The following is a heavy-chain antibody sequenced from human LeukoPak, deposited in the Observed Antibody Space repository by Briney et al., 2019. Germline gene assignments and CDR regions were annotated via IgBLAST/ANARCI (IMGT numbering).Heavy chain of an antibody. CDR1: GFSLSTSGVG. Sequence: SGPTLMKPTQTLTLTCTFSGFSLSTSGVGVSWIRQPPGKALEWLALIYWDDDKRYNPSLKSRLTITKDTSKNQVVLTVTNMDPMDTATYYCAHSPIGMGATMGFDYWGQGTLVTVSS. CDR2: IYWDDDK. V-gene: IGHV2-5*02. CDR3: AHSPIGMGATMGFDY. J-gene: IGHJ4*02. D-gene: IGHD1-26*01.